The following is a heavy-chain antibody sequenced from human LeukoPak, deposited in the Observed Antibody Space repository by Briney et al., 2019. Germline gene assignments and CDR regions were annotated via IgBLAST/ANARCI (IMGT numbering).Heavy chain of an antibody. CDR3: ARNYPAGWYFDL. D-gene: IGHD1-7*01. J-gene: IGHJ2*01. CDR2: IIPILGIA. V-gene: IGHV1-69*04. Sequence: SVKVSCKASGGPFSSYAISWVRPAPGQGLEWMGRIIPILGIANYAQKFQGRVTITADKSTSTAYMELSSLRSEDTAVYYCARNYPAGWYFDLWGRGTLVTVSS. CDR1: GGPFSSYA.